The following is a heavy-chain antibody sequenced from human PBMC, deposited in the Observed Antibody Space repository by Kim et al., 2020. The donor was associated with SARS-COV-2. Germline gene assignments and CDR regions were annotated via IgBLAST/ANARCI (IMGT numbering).Heavy chain of an antibody. J-gene: IGHJ6*02. CDR1: GGSISSSSYY. V-gene: IGHV4-39*01. CDR3: ARRIGYCTNGVCYLDYYYGMDV. D-gene: IGHD2-8*01. CDR2: IYYSGST. Sequence: SETLSLTCTVSGGSISSSSYYWGWIRQPPGKGLEWIGSIYYSGSTYYNPSLKSRVTISVDTSKNQFSLKLSSVTAADTAVYYCARRIGYCTNGVCYLDYYYGMDVLGQGTTVTVSS.